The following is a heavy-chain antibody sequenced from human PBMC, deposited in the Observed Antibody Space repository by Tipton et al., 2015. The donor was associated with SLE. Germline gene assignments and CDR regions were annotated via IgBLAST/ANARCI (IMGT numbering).Heavy chain of an antibody. Sequence: LRLSCTVSGGSISSGGYYWSWIRQHPGKGLEWIGYIYYSGSTYYNPSLKSRVTISVDTSKNQFSLKLSSVTAADTAVYYCARGGTARSFDYWGQGTLVTVAS. CDR1: GGSISSGGYY. CDR2: IYYSGST. CDR3: ARGGTARSFDY. J-gene: IGHJ4*02. D-gene: IGHD3-16*01. V-gene: IGHV4-31*03.